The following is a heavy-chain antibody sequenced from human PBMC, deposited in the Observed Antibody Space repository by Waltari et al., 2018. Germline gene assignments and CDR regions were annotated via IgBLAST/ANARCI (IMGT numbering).Heavy chain of an antibody. CDR3: AGWVTYTSDWHGSLAP. CDR2: INRNGDTM. CDR1: GFMFSSYE. Sequence: EVQLVESGGGLVQPGGSLRLSCAAPGFMFSSYEMNWVRQAPGRGLEWISYINRNGDTMYYADSVRGRCTISRDNARNSLFLQLNSLRAEDTAVYFCAGWVTYTSDWHGSLAPWGQGTLVTVSS. J-gene: IGHJ5*02. D-gene: IGHD6-19*01. V-gene: IGHV3-48*03.